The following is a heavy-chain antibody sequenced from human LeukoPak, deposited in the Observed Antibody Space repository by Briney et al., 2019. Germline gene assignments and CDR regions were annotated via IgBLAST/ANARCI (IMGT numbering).Heavy chain of an antibody. J-gene: IGHJ4*02. Sequence: SSETLSLTCAVYGGSFSGYYWSWIHQPPGKGLEWIGEINHSGSTNYNPSLKSRVTISVDTSKNQFSLKLSSVTAADTAVYYCARGRSVLRFLPPFDYWGQGTLVTVSS. D-gene: IGHD3-3*01. CDR3: ARGRSVLRFLPPFDY. CDR2: INHSGST. CDR1: GGSFSGYY. V-gene: IGHV4-34*01.